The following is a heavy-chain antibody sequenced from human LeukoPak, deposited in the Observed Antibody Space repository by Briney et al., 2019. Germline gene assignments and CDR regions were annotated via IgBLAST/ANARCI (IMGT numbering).Heavy chain of an antibody. Sequence: SGGSLRLSCAASGFTFSSYGMHWVRQAPGKGLEWVAVISYDGSNKYYADSVKGRFTISRDNSKNTLYLQMNSLRAEDTAVYYCANLGEMDAFDIWGQGTMVTVSS. D-gene: IGHD3-10*01. V-gene: IGHV3-30*18. CDR2: ISYDGSNK. CDR3: ANLGEMDAFDI. J-gene: IGHJ3*02. CDR1: GFTFSSYG.